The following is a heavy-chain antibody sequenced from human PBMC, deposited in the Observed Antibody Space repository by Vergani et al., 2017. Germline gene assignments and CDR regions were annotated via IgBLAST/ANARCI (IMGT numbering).Heavy chain of an antibody. Sequence: QVRLEESGPGLVKPSETLSLTCSVSGYSIGSGFYWAWIRQSPGERLQWLTGIHNRGKTYHNPSLKSRVSVYLDTSNNRFSLNLTSVTATDTAFYYCARSQGDYWYIDLWGPGSLVTVSS. V-gene: IGHV4-38-2*01. CDR2: IHNRGKT. D-gene: IGHD2-21*01. CDR1: GYSIGSGFY. J-gene: IGHJ2*01. CDR3: ARSQGDYWYIDL.